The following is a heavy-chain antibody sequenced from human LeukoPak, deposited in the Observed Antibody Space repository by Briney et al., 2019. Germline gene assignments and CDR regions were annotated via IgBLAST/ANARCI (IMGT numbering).Heavy chain of an antibody. CDR3: ARDIYLPEGNRWFYGMDD. Sequence: SETLSLTCAVYGGSFTKHQWSWIRQPPGKGLEWIGRIYTSGSTNYNPSLKSRVTMSVDTSKNQFSLKLSSVTAADTAVYYCARDIYLPEGNRWFYGMDDWGQGTTVTVSS. CDR2: IYTSGST. J-gene: IGHJ6*02. V-gene: IGHV4-59*10. D-gene: IGHD2-15*01. CDR1: GGSFTKHQ.